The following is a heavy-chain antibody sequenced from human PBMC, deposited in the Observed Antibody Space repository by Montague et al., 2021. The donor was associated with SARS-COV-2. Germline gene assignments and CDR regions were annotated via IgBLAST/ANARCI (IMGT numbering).Heavy chain of an antibody. Sequence: SETLSLTRTVSAGSISTNSYYWAWIRLPPGKGLEWIGCTSYSGSTYFNPSLEIRLTMSVYTSKNSFSLKFISVTAADTAVYYCARLWDFYGSGSDKKSWFDPWGQGTRVTVSS. CDR2: TSYSGST. V-gene: IGHV4-39*02. CDR3: ARLWDFYGSGSDKKSWFDP. D-gene: IGHD3-10*01. CDR1: AGSISTNSYY. J-gene: IGHJ5*02.